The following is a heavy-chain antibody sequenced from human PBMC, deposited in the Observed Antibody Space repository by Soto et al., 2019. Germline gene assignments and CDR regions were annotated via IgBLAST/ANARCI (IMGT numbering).Heavy chain of an antibody. V-gene: IGHV3-7*01. Sequence: EVQLVESGGGLVQPGGSLRLSCTASGFTFSNYWMNWVRQAPGKGLEWVANINQDGSEDYYVDSVKGRFTISRDNAKNSLYLQMNGLRAEDTAVYYCARDTQPLLVRSGDYMDVWGKGTTVTVSS. CDR3: ARDTQPLLVRSGDYMDV. CDR1: GFTFSNYW. CDR2: INQDGSED. J-gene: IGHJ6*03. D-gene: IGHD2-2*01.